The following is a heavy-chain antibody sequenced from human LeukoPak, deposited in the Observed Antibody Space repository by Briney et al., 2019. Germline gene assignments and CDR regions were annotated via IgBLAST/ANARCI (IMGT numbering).Heavy chain of an antibody. J-gene: IGHJ6*03. CDR1: AFTFSNYD. V-gene: IGHV3-21*01. CDR3: ARGETYYYYYMDV. Sequence: GGSLRLSCAASAFTFSNYDMNWVRQVPGKGLEWVSSISHSSTYIYYADSVKGRFTISRDNAKNSLYLQMNSLRAEDTAVYYCARGETYYYYYMDVWGKGTTVTVSS. CDR2: ISHSSTYI.